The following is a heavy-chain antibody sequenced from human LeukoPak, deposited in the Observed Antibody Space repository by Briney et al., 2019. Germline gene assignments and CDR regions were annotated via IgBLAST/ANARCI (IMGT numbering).Heavy chain of an antibody. CDR2: ISSSSSYI. J-gene: IGHJ3*02. CDR3: ARDRMDIVVVVAATDAFDI. CDR1: GFTFSSYS. D-gene: IGHD2-15*01. Sequence: GGSLRLSCAASGFTFSSYSMNWVRRAPGKGLEWVSSISSSSSYIYYADSVKGRFTISRDNAKNSLYLQMNSLRAEDTAVYYCARDRMDIVVVVAATDAFDIWGQGTMVTVSS. V-gene: IGHV3-21*01.